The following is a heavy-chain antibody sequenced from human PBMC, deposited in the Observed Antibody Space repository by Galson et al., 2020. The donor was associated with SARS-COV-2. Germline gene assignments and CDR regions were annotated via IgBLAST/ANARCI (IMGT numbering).Heavy chain of an antibody. V-gene: IGHV4-39*01. J-gene: IGHJ3*02. CDR1: GGSISSSSYY. CDR3: ARALYYYDSSGYPHLDAFDI. Sequence: SETLSLTCTVSGGSISSSSYYWGWIRQPPGQGLEWIGSIYYSGSTYYNPSLKSRVTISVDTSKNQFSLKLSSVTAADTAVYYCARALYYYDSSGYPHLDAFDIWGQGTMVTVSS. D-gene: IGHD3-22*01. CDR2: IYYSGST.